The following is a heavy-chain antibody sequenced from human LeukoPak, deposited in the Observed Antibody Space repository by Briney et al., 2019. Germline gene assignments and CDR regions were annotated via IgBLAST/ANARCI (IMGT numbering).Heavy chain of an antibody. D-gene: IGHD4-23*01. CDR3: ARESGGNSVDY. V-gene: IGHV4-30-2*01. J-gene: IGHJ4*02. CDR1: GGSISSGGYS. Sequence: PSETLSLTCTVSGGSISSGGYSWSWIRQPPGKGLEWIGYIYHSGSTYYNPSLKSRVTISVDRSKNQFSLKLSSVTAADTAVYYCARESGGNSVDYWGQGTLVTVSS. CDR2: IYHSGST.